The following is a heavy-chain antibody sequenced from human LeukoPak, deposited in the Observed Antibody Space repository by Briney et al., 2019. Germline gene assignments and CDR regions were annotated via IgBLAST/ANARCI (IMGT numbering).Heavy chain of an antibody. CDR3: AKGTEWRLHALCRY. CDR1: GFTFSNAW. J-gene: IGHJ4*02. D-gene: IGHD3-3*01. Sequence: QSGGSLRLSCAASGFTFSNAWMSWVRQAPGKGLEWVSAISGSGGSTYYADSVKGRFTISRDNSKNTLYLQMNSLRAEDTAVYYCAKGTEWRLHALCRYWGQGTLVTVSS. V-gene: IGHV3-23*01. CDR2: ISGSGGST.